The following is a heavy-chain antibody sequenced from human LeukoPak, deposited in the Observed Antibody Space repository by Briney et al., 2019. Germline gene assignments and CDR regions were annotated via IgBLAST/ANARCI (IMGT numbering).Heavy chain of an antibody. V-gene: IGHV1-2*02. D-gene: IGHD3-22*01. CDR2: INPNSGST. Sequence: ASVKVSCKASGYTFTGYYMHWVRQAPGQGIEWMGWINPNSGSTNYAQKFQGRVTMTRDTSISTAYMELSRLRSDDTAVYYCARTMIVVVPPDYWGQGTLVTVSS. CDR3: ARTMIVVVPPDY. CDR1: GYTFTGYY. J-gene: IGHJ4*02.